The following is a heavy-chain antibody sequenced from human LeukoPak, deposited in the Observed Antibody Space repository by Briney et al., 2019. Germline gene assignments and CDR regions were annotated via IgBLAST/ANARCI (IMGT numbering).Heavy chain of an antibody. CDR1: GGSFSGYY. CDR3: ARAGYWGLTVDY. V-gene: IGHV4-34*01. J-gene: IGHJ4*02. Sequence: SETLSLTCAVYGGSFSGYYWSWIRQPPEKGLEWIGEINHSGSTNYNPSLKSRVTISVDTSKNQFSLKLSSVTAAATAVYYCARAGYWGLTVDYWGQGTLVTVS. D-gene: IGHD7-27*01. CDR2: INHSGST.